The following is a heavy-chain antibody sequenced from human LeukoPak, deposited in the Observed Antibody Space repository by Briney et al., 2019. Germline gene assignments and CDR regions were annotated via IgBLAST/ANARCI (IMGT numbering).Heavy chain of an antibody. CDR2: IFSNGDT. V-gene: IGHV3-53*01. Sequence: QPGVSLRLSCTASEFTVSRNYMLWVRQAPGKGPEWGSLIFSNGDTHYADSVKGRFTISRDTSKNTVSLQMNSLRVEDTAMYYCTRDQMNYWGQGTLVTVSS. CDR1: EFTVSRNY. J-gene: IGHJ4*02. CDR3: TRDQMNY. D-gene: IGHD5-24*01.